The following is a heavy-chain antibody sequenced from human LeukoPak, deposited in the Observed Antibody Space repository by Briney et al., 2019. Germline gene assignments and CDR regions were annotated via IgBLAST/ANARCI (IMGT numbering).Heavy chain of an antibody. J-gene: IGHJ6*03. CDR2: INHSGST. CDR1: GGSFSGYY. CDR3: ARIPAHIVVVTAIRYYYYYMDV. V-gene: IGHV4-34*01. Sequence: SETLSLTCAVYGGSFSGYYWSWIRQPPGKGLEWIGEINHSGSTNYNPSLKSRVTISVDTSKNQFSLKLSSVTAADTAVYYCARIPAHIVVVTAIRYYYYYMDVWGKGTTVTVSS. D-gene: IGHD2-21*02.